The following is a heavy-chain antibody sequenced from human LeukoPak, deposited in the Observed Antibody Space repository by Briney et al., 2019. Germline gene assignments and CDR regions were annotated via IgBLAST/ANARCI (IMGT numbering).Heavy chain of an antibody. CDR2: IYYSGST. D-gene: IGHD6-19*01. CDR1: GDSISKYY. Sequence: PSETLSLTCTVSGDSISKYYWSWIRQPPGKALEWIGYIYYSGSTTYNPSLRSRVTISIDTSKNQFSLKPSSVTAADTAVYYCARPAVAASGDYYYMDVWGQGTTVTVSS. J-gene: IGHJ6*03. V-gene: IGHV4-59*08. CDR3: ARPAVAASGDYYYMDV.